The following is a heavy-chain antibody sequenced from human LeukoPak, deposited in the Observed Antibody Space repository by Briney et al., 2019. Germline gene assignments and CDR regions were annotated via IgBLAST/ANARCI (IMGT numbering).Heavy chain of an antibody. CDR2: ISSGGSST. D-gene: IGHD6-19*01. V-gene: IGHV3-23*01. Sequence: PGGSLRLSCVASGFTFAARALTWVRQAPGKGLEWVSSISSGGSSTYYADSVKGRFTISRDNSKNTLYLQMNSLRAEDTAVYYCAKETSPYSSGPRGAFDIWGQGIMVTVSS. J-gene: IGHJ3*02. CDR1: GFTFAARA. CDR3: AKETSPYSSGPRGAFDI.